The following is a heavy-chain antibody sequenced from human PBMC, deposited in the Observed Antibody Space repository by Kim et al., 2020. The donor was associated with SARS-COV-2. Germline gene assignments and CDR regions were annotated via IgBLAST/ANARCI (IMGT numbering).Heavy chain of an antibody. Sequence: KYSQKFQGRGTITRDTSATTAYMELSSLRSEDTAVYFCARGATSSWPFDYWGQGTPVTVSS. D-gene: IGHD6-13*01. CDR3: ARGATSSWPFDY. J-gene: IGHJ4*02. V-gene: IGHV1-3*01.